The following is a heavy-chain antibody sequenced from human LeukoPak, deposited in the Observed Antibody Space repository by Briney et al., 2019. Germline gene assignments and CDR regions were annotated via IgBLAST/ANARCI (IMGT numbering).Heavy chain of an antibody. J-gene: IGHJ6*03. Sequence: NPSETLSLTCTVSGGSISSYYWSWIRQPPGKGLEWIGYIYTSGSTNYNPSLKSRVTISVDTSKNQFSLKLSSVTAADTAVYYCARQSFDYYYYYMDVWGKGTTVTVSS. CDR1: GGSISSYY. D-gene: IGHD3-10*01. CDR2: IYTSGST. V-gene: IGHV4-4*09. CDR3: ARQSFDYYYYYMDV.